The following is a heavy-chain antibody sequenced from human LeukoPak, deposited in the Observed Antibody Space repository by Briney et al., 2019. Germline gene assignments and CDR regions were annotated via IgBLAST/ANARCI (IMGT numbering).Heavy chain of an antibody. CDR2: INPKSGDT. Sequence: ASVKVSCKASGYTFIIYYIHWVRLAPGQGLEWMGWINPKSGDTKYAQKFQGRVTMTRDTSITTAYMDLSGLSSDDTAVYYCAREPLYGDLVNGFDYWGQGTLVTVSS. V-gene: IGHV1-2*02. J-gene: IGHJ4*02. CDR1: GYTFIIYY. CDR3: AREPLYGDLVNGFDY. D-gene: IGHD4-17*01.